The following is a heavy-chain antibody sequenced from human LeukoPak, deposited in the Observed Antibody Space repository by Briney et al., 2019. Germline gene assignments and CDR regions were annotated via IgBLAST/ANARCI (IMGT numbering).Heavy chain of an antibody. J-gene: IGHJ5*02. CDR2: IYYSGSA. CDR1: GGSISSGGYY. V-gene: IGHV4-31*03. D-gene: IGHD5-18*01. Sequence: SETLSLTCTVSGGSISSGGYYWSWIRQHPGKGLEWLGYIYYSGSAYYNPSLKSRVTISVNTSKNQFSLKLSSVTAADTAVYYCARGAVDTAMVTFDPWGQGTLVTVSS. CDR3: ARGAVDTAMVTFDP.